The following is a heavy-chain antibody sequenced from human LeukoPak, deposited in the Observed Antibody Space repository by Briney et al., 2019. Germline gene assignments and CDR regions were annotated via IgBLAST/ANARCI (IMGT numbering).Heavy chain of an antibody. CDR3: ARGEEKAYYYESSGYLGDY. CDR1: GFTFDDYA. J-gene: IGHJ4*02. Sequence: PGRSLRLSCTVSGFTFDDYAMHWARHTPGKGLEWVAGITWNRDNIGYGDSVKGRFTISRDNVKNVLYLQMNSLRPEDTALYYCARGEEKAYYYESSGYLGDYWGQGTLVTVSS. V-gene: IGHV3-9*01. D-gene: IGHD3-22*01. CDR2: ITWNRDNI.